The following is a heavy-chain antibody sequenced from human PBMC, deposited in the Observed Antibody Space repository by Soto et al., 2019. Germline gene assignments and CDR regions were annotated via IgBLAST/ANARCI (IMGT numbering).Heavy chain of an antibody. J-gene: IGHJ4*02. CDR3: VKISWTADGVQ. D-gene: IGHD2-21*02. Sequence: EVQLVESGGGLVQPGGSLRLSCTASGFSFSNHWMYWVRRPPGKGLEWVAYIKQDGSETHYVDSVEGRFTISRDNAKNSLYLQMDSLREEDTAVYYCVKISWTADGVQWGQGSLVTVSS. CDR1: GFSFSNHW. V-gene: IGHV3-7*01. CDR2: IKQDGSET.